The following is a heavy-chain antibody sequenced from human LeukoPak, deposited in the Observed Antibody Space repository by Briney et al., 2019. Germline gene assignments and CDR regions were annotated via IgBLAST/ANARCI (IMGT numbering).Heavy chain of an antibody. Sequence: GASVKVSCKASGYTFSGYYIHWVRQAPGQGLEWMGWINPNSGGTDYAQKFQGRVTMTRDTSISTVYMELSILKSDDSAVYYCARVLPDGFFPLEYWGQGTLVTVSS. CDR3: ARVLPDGFFPLEY. CDR1: GYTFSGYY. J-gene: IGHJ4*02. D-gene: IGHD3/OR15-3a*01. V-gene: IGHV1-2*02. CDR2: INPNSGGT.